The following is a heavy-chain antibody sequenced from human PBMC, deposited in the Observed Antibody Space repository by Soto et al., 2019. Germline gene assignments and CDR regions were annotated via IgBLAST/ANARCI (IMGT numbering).Heavy chain of an antibody. J-gene: IGHJ4*02. CDR3: ARGQWLVDYYFDY. V-gene: IGHV4-4*02. D-gene: IGHD6-19*01. Sequence: SETLSLTCAVSSGSISSSNWWSWVRQPPGKGLEWIGEIYHSGSTNYNPSLKSRVTISVDKSKNQFSLKLSSVTAADTAVYYCARGQWLVDYYFDYWGQGTLVTVSS. CDR2: IYHSGST. CDR1: SGSISSSNW.